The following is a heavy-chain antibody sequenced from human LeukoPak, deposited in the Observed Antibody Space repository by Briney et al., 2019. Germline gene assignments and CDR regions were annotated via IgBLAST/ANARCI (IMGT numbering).Heavy chain of an antibody. Sequence: GGSLRLSCAAYGFTFSNYAMNWVRQSPGKGLEWVSGISGSGDRTYMTDSVKDRFTISRDNSKNTMYLQMDSLRADDTALYYCARDVRGYRRPLHYWGQGTLVTVSS. D-gene: IGHD5-18*01. J-gene: IGHJ4*02. CDR1: GFTFSNYA. CDR2: ISGSGDRT. CDR3: ARDVRGYRRPLHY. V-gene: IGHV3-23*01.